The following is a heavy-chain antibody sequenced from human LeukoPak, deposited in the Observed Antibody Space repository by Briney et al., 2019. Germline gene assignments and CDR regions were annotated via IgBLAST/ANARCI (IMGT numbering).Heavy chain of an antibody. J-gene: IGHJ3*02. Sequence: SVKVSCKASGGTFSSYAISWVRQAPGQGLEWMGRIIPIFGTANYAQKFQGRVTITTDESTSTAYMELSSLRSEDTAVYYCARGCGGDCSSAFDIWDQGTMVTVSS. CDR3: ARGCGGDCSSAFDI. CDR2: IIPIFGTA. V-gene: IGHV1-69*05. D-gene: IGHD2-21*02. CDR1: GGTFSSYA.